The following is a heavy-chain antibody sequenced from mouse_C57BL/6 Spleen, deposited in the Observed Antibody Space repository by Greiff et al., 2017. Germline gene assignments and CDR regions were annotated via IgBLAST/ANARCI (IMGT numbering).Heavy chain of an antibody. J-gene: IGHJ1*03. D-gene: IGHD2-4*01. Sequence: QVQLKQPGAELVKPGASVKVSCKASGYTFTSYWMHWVKQRPGQGLEWIGRIHPSDSETHYNQKFKDKATLTVDKSSSTAYMQLSSLTSEDSAVYYCARTPYDYERYFDVWGTGTTVTVSS. CDR3: ARTPYDYERYFDV. CDR2: IHPSDSET. V-gene: IGHV1-74*01. CDR1: GYTFTSYW.